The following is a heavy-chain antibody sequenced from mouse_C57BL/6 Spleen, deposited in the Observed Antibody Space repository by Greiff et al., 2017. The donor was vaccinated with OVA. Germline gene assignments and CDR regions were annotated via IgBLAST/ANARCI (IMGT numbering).Heavy chain of an antibody. CDR2: IYPGSGST. D-gene: IGHD1-1*01. Sequence: VKLMESGAELVKPGASVKMSCKASGYTFTSYWITWVKQRPGQGLEWIGDIYPGSGSTNYNEKFKSKATLTVDTSSSTAYMQLSSLTSEDSAVYYCARYYGSSYGFDYWGQGTTLTVSS. CDR3: ARYYGSSYGFDY. CDR1: GYTFTSYW. V-gene: IGHV1-55*01. J-gene: IGHJ2*01.